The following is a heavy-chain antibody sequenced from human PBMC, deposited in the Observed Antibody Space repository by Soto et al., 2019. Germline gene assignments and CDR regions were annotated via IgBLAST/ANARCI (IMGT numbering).Heavy chain of an antibody. J-gene: IGHJ5*02. Sequence: QVQLQESGPGLVKPSQTLSLTCTVSGGSISSGGYYWSWIRHHPGKGLEWIGYIYYSGSTYYNPSLKSRVTISVDTSKNQFSLKLSSVTAADTAVYYCARAIDYGSGNWFDPWGQGTLVTVSS. CDR2: IYYSGST. D-gene: IGHD3-10*01. CDR1: GGSISSGGYY. V-gene: IGHV4-31*03. CDR3: ARAIDYGSGNWFDP.